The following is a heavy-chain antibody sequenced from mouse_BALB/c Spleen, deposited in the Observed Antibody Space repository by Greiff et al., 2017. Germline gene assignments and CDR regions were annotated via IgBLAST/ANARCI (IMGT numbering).Heavy chain of an antibody. CDR2: IYPYNGGT. CDR1: GYTFTDYN. D-gene: IGHD2-3*01. J-gene: IGHJ2*01. Sequence: EVQLVESGPELVKPGASVKISCKASGYTFTDYNMHWVKQSHGKSLEWIGYIYPYNGGTGYNQKFKSKATLTVDNSSSTAYMELRSLTSEDSAVYYCARGRGYYEYYFDYWGQGTTLTVSS. V-gene: IGHV1S29*02. CDR3: ARGRGYYEYYFDY.